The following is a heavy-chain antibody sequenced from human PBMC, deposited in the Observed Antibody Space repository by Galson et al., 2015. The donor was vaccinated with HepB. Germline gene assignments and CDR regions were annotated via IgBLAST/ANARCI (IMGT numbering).Heavy chain of an antibody. CDR1: GFAFSRYG. V-gene: IGHV3-7*04. CDR2: IKEDGSVK. J-gene: IGHJ4*02. Sequence: SLRLSCAASGFAFSRYGMSWIRQAPGKGLECVANIKEDGSVKYYVDSVRGRFTISRDNAKNSLYLQVNSLTADDTAVYYCARGRVSLDFWGQGTLATVSS. CDR3: ARGRVSLDF. D-gene: IGHD6-13*01.